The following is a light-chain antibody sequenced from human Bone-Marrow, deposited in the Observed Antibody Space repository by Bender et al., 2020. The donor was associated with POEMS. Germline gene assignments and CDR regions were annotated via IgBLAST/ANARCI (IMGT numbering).Light chain of an antibody. CDR2: EVS. CDR1: SSDVGAYNS. J-gene: IGLJ3*02. Sequence: QSALTQPPSASGSPGQSVTISCTGTSSDVGAYNSVSWYQQHPGKAPKLMIFEVSERPSGVPDRFSGSKSGNTASLTVSGLQADDEADYYCSSYTTSSTWVFGGGTKLTVL. CDR3: SSYTTSSTWV. V-gene: IGLV2-8*01.